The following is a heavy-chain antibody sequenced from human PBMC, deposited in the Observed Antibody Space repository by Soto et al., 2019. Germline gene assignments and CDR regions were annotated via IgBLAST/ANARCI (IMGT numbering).Heavy chain of an antibody. CDR1: GGSFSGYY. CDR3: ARGHRYGDYEPFDY. J-gene: IGHJ4*02. D-gene: IGHD4-17*01. V-gene: IGHV4-34*01. CDR2: INHSGST. Sequence: QVQLQQWGAGLLKPSETLSLTCAVYGGSFSGYYWSWIRQPPGKGLEWIGEINHSGSTNYNPSLKSRVTISVDTSKNQFSLKLSSVNAADTAVYYCARGHRYGDYEPFDYWGQGTLVTVSS.